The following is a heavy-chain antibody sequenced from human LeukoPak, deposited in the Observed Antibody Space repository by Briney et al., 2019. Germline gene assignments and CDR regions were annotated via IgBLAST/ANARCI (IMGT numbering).Heavy chain of an antibody. CDR3: ARSLPYYDFWSGYLPY. D-gene: IGHD3-3*01. CDR2: ISYDGSNK. CDR1: GFTFSSYA. Sequence: GGSLRLSCAASGFTFSSYAMHWVRQAPGMGLEWVAVISYDGSNKYYADSVKGRFTISRDNSKNTLYLQMNSLRAEDTAVYYCARSLPYYDFWSGYLPYWGQGTLVTVSS. V-gene: IGHV3-30-3*01. J-gene: IGHJ4*02.